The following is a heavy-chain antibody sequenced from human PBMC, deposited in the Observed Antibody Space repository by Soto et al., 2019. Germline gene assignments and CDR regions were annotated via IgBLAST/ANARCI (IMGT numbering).Heavy chain of an antibody. CDR2: ISYDGSNK. J-gene: IGHJ5*02. CDR1: GFTFSSYA. D-gene: IGHD2-21*02. Sequence: GGSLRLSCAASGFTFSSYAMHWVRQAPGKGLEWVAVISYDGSNKYYADSVKGRFTISRDNSKNTLYLQMNSLRAEDTAVYYCAKRPWNTVVTPMFDPWGQGTLVTGSS. CDR3: AKRPWNTVVTPMFDP. V-gene: IGHV3-30-3*02.